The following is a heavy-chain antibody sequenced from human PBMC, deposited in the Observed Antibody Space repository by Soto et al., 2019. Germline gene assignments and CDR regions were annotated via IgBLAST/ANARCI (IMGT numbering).Heavy chain of an antibody. D-gene: IGHD3-9*01. Sequence: GGSLRLSCAASGFTFSSYAMHWVRQAPGKGLEWVAVISYDGSNKYYADSVKGRFTISRDNSKNTLYLQMNSLRAEDTAVYYCARSLLRYFDWSPTSYWGQGTLVTVSS. V-gene: IGHV3-30-3*01. J-gene: IGHJ4*02. CDR1: GFTFSSYA. CDR3: ARSLLRYFDWSPTSY. CDR2: ISYDGSNK.